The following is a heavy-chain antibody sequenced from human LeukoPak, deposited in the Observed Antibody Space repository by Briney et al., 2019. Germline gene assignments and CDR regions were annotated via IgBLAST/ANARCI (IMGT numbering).Heavy chain of an antibody. D-gene: IGHD3-9*01. CDR3: ARGKRVLRYFDWLSAFDY. CDR2: INHSGSI. Sequence: PSETLSLTCAVYGGSFSGYYWSWIRQPPGKGLEWIGEINHSGSINYNPSLKGRVTISVDTSKNQFSLKLSSVTAADTAVYYCARGKRVLRYFDWLSAFDYWGQGTLVTVSS. J-gene: IGHJ4*02. V-gene: IGHV4-34*01. CDR1: GGSFSGYY.